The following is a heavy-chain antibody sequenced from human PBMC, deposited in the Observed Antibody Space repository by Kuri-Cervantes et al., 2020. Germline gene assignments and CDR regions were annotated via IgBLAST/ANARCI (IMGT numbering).Heavy chain of an antibody. CDR1: GFTFSSYP. D-gene: IGHD3-10*01. J-gene: IGHJ4*02. CDR2: ISFDESNE. V-gene: IGHV3-30-3*01. CDR3: ARGSFGEFDY. Sequence: GESLKISCAAPGFTFSSYPMHWVRQAPGKGLEWVAVISFDESNEYYADSVKGRFTISRDNSKNILYLQMNSLRAEDTAVYYCARGSFGEFDYWGQGTLVTVSS.